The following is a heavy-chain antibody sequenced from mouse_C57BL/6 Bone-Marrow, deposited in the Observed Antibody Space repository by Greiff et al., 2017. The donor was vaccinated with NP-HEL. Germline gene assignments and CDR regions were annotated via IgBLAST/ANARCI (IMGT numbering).Heavy chain of an antibody. CDR3: ARGNYMFFAY. Sequence: KQRPGQGLEWIGDIYPGSGSTNYNEKFKSKATLTVDTSSSTAYMQLSSLTSEDSAVYYCARGNYMFFAYWGQGTLVTVSA. CDR2: IYPGSGST. D-gene: IGHD2-12*01. J-gene: IGHJ3*01. V-gene: IGHV1-55*01.